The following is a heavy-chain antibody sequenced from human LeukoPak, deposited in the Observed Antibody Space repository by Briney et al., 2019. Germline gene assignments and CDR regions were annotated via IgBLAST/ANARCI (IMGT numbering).Heavy chain of an antibody. CDR2: IRSKRFGGTI. D-gene: IGHD2-21*02. CDR3: ARSIVVVTYYLDY. CDR1: GFSFGDYA. Sequence: GGSLRLSCTTSGFSFGDYAMSWVRQAPGKGLEWIAFIRSKRFGGTIEYAASVKGRLTISRDDSKGTAYLQMNSLRPEDTAVYYCARSIVVVTYYLDYWGQGTLVTVSS. V-gene: IGHV3-49*04. J-gene: IGHJ4*02.